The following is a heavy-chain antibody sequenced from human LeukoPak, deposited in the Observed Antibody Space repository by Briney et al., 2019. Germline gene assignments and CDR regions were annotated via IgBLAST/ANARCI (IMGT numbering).Heavy chain of an antibody. D-gene: IGHD1-1*01. CDR2: IWSDGSNK. J-gene: IGHJ4*02. CDR3: AKDVTTGTLALDY. Sequence: GRSLRLSCAASGFTFSRYGMHWVRQAPGKGLEWAAVIWSDGSNKYYADSVKGRFTISRDNSKNTLYLQMNSLRGEDTAVYYCAKDVTTGTLALDYWGQGTLVTVSS. CDR1: GFTFSRYG. V-gene: IGHV3-33*06.